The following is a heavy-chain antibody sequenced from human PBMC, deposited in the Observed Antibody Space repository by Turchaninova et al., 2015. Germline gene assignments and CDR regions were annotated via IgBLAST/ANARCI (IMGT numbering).Heavy chain of an antibody. Sequence: VQLVQPGAEGKKPGESLKISCKGSGINFSYDWIGWVPQIPRKVLEWMGIIYPGDPATRYIPSFQGHVTISADKSIKTAYLQWSSLKASDTAMYYCARQAIWNGHTYLDSWGQGTLVTVSS. CDR3: ARQAIWNGHTYLDS. CDR2: IYPGDPAT. CDR1: GINFSYDW. J-gene: IGHJ4*02. V-gene: IGHV5-51*01. D-gene: IGHD3-3*01.